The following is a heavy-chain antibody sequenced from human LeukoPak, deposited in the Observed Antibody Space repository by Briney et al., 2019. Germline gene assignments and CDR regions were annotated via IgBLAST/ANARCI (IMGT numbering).Heavy chain of an antibody. J-gene: IGHJ4*02. CDR2: IKQDGSEK. V-gene: IGHV3-7*01. Sequence: GGTLRLSCAASGFTFSSYWMSWVRQAPGKGLEWVANIKQDGSEKYYVDSVKGRFTISRDNAKNSLYLQMNSLRAEDTAVYYCTRDKRSRYSSSPLDYWGQGTLLTVSS. D-gene: IGHD6-13*01. CDR1: GFTFSSYW. CDR3: TRDKRSRYSSSPLDY.